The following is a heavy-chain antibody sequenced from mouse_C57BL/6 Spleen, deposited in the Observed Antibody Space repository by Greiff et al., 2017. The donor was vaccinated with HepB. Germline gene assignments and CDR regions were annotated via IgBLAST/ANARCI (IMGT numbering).Heavy chain of an antibody. CDR3: ARFYGLLHYFDY. Sequence: QVHVKQSGTELVKPGASVKLSCKASGYTFTSYWMHWVKQRPGQGLEWIGNINPSNGGTNYNEKFKSKATLTVDKSSSTAYMQLSSLTSEDSAVYYCARFYGLLHYFDYWGQGTTLTVSS. D-gene: IGHD2-2*01. CDR2: INPSNGGT. J-gene: IGHJ2*01. V-gene: IGHV1-53*01. CDR1: GYTFTSYW.